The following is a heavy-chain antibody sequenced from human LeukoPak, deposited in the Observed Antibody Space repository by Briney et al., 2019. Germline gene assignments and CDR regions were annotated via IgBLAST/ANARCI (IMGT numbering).Heavy chain of an antibody. Sequence: GGSLRLSCAASGFTFDDYGMSWVRQAPGKGLEWVSGINWNGGSTGYADSVKGRFTISRDNSKNTLYLQMNSLRAEDTAVYYCAKARSEGGSWFDPWGQGTLVTVSS. V-gene: IGHV3-20*04. CDR3: AKARSEGGSWFDP. D-gene: IGHD3-10*01. CDR1: GFTFDDYG. CDR2: INWNGGST. J-gene: IGHJ5*02.